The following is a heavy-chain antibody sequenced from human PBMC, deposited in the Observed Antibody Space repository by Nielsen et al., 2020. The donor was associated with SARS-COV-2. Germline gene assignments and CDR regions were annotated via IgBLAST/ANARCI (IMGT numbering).Heavy chain of an antibody. CDR3: ANLGQLAAGIYNYYGMDV. Sequence: SLKISCAASGFTFDDYAMHWVRQAPGKGLEWVSGISWNSGSIGYADSVRGRFTISRDNAKNSLYLQMNSLRAEDTALYYCANLGQLAAGIYNYYGMDVWGQGTTVTV. D-gene: IGHD3-3*02. J-gene: IGHJ6*02. CDR2: ISWNSGSI. V-gene: IGHV3-9*01. CDR1: GFTFDDYA.